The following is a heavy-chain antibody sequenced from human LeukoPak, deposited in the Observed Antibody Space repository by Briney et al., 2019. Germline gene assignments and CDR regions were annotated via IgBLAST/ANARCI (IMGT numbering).Heavy chain of an antibody. CDR3: ARAPEGSGSSYYFDY. CDR2: INQDGSEK. V-gene: IGHV3-7*01. CDR1: GFTFSSYW. Sequence: PGGSLRLSCAASGFTFSSYWMRWVRQAPGKGLEWVANINQDGSEKYYVDSVKGRFTISRDNAKNSLYLQMNSLRAEDTAVYYCARAPEGSGSSYYFDYWGQGTLVTVSS. J-gene: IGHJ4*02. D-gene: IGHD3-10*01.